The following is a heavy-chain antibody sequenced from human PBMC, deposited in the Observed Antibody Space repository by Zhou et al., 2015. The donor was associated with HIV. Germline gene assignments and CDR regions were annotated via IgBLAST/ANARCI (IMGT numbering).Heavy chain of an antibody. Sequence: VQLVESGGGLVKPGGSLRLSCAASGFTFSDYYMTWIRQSPGKGLEWISYISDTGGTIYYADSVKGRFTISRDNSENTLYLQMDSLRGEDTAVYYCARDPTGATIPFYYGMDFWGQGP. CDR2: ISDTGGTI. D-gene: IGHD1-1*01. CDR1: GFTFSDYY. V-gene: IGHV3-11*04. CDR3: ARDPTGATIPFYYGMDF. J-gene: IGHJ6*02.